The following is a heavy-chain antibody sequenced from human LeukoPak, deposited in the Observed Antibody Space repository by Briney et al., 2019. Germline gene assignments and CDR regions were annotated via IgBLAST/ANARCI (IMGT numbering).Heavy chain of an antibody. J-gene: IGHJ4*02. CDR2: IKQDGSER. Sequence: NVLDCVAYIKQDGSERYYVESVKGRFTISRENAKNSLYLQMISLRAEDTAVYYCARDLPDYWGQGTLVTVSS. CDR3: ARDLPDY. V-gene: IGHV3-7*01.